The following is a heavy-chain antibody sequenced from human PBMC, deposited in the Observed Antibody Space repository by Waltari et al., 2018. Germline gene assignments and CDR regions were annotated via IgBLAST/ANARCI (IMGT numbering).Heavy chain of an antibody. CDR2: IIYTGKTI. V-gene: IGHV3-48*03. Sequence: DVQLVVSGGGLVQPGGSLRLSCAASGFTFSRYDMSWVRQAPGKGLEWVSYIIYTGKTIYYADSVKGRFTISRDNAKNSLSLQMSSLRAEDTAVYYCTRETPGGLDSWGQGVVVTVSS. CDR1: GFTFSRYD. CDR3: TRETPGGLDS. J-gene: IGHJ4*03. D-gene: IGHD3-16*01.